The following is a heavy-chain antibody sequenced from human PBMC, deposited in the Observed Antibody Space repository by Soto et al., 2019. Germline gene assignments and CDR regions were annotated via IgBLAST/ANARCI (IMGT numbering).Heavy chain of an antibody. D-gene: IGHD3-10*01. J-gene: IGHJ6*02. CDR1: GGSISSGGYY. Sequence: QVQLQESGPGLVKPSQTLSLTCTVSGGSISSGGYYWSWIRQHPGKGLEWIGFIYYSGSTYYNPSLKSRVTISVDTSKNQFSLKLSSVTAAETAVYYCARDHGSGTIYSTGYYGMDVWGQGTTVTVSS. CDR2: IYYSGST. CDR3: ARDHGSGTIYSTGYYGMDV. V-gene: IGHV4-31*03.